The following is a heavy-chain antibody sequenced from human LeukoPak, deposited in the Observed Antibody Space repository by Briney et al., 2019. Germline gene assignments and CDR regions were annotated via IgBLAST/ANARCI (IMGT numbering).Heavy chain of an antibody. J-gene: IGHJ5*02. V-gene: IGHV4-34*01. CDR1: GGSFSGYY. Sequence: SETLSLTCAVYGGSFSGYYWSWIRQPPGKGLEWIGEINHSGSTNYNPSLKSRVTMSVDTSKNQFSLKLSSVTAADTAVYYCARDSGYCTNGVCLGDTNWFDPWGQGTLVTVSS. CDR3: ARDSGYCTNGVCLGDTNWFDP. D-gene: IGHD2-8*01. CDR2: INHSGST.